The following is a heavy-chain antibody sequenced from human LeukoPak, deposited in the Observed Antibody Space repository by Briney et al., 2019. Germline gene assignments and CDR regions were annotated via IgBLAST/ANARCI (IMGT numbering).Heavy chain of an antibody. J-gene: IGHJ3*02. D-gene: IGHD3-22*01. V-gene: IGHV3-23*01. CDR2: VNDNGATI. CDR1: GFTFSNYA. Sequence: PGGSLRLSCAASGFTFSNYAMSWVREAPGKGLEWVSGVNDNGATINYADSVKGRFTISRDNSKNTLYLQMNSLRAEDTAIYYCAKEGYYYGSGDAFDIWGQGTMVTVSS. CDR3: AKEGYYYGSGDAFDI.